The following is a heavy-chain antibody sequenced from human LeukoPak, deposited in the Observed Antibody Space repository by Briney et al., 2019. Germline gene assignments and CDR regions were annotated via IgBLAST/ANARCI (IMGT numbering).Heavy chain of an antibody. D-gene: IGHD2-21*01. V-gene: IGHV3-30*03. CDR1: GFTFSSYG. CDR2: ISYDGSNK. Sequence: GGSLRLSCAASGFTFSSYGMHWVRQAPGKGLEWVAVISYDGSNKYYADSVKGRFTISRDNSKNTLYLQMNSLRAEDTAVYYCARGRQSYCGGDCYAINPSYYYYYYMDVW. CDR3: ARGRQSYCGGDCYAINPSYYYYYYMDV. J-gene: IGHJ6*03.